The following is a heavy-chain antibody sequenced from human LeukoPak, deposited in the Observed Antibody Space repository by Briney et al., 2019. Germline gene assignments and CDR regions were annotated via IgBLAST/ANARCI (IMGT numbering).Heavy chain of an antibody. Sequence: PGGSLRLSCAASGFTFSSYGMLWVRQAPGKGLEWVSSISSSSSYIYYADSVKGRFTISRDNAKNSLYLQMNSLRVEDTAVYYCARDSGKVYYDLGIYHNVFYMDVWGKGTTVTVSS. J-gene: IGHJ6*03. CDR1: GFTFSSYG. CDR2: ISSSSSYI. D-gene: IGHD3-10*01. V-gene: IGHV3-21*04. CDR3: ARDSGKVYYDLGIYHNVFYMDV.